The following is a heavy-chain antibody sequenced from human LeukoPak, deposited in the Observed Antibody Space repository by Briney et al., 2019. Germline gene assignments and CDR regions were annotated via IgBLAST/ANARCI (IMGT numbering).Heavy chain of an antibody. Sequence: SVKVSCKASGGTFNSYAISWVRQAPGQGLEWMGGIIPIFGTTNYARKFRGRVTLTADKSTRTAYMELSSLRAEDTAVYYCARYVTGYYYMDVWGKGTTVTISS. CDR1: GGTFNSYA. V-gene: IGHV1-69*06. J-gene: IGHJ6*03. CDR3: ARYVTGYYYMDV. CDR2: IIPIFGTT. D-gene: IGHD2-8*02.